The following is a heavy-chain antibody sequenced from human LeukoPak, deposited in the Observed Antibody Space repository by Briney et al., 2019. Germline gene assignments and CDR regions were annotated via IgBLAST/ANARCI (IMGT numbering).Heavy chain of an antibody. Sequence: SETLSLTCTVSGGSISSYYWSWIRQPPGKGLEWIGSIYHSGSTYYNPSLKSRVTISVDTSKNQFSLKLSSVTAADTAVYYCASGGYSGYDSGYWGQGTLVTVSS. J-gene: IGHJ4*02. D-gene: IGHD5-12*01. CDR3: ASGGYSGYDSGY. CDR2: IYHSGST. CDR1: GGSISSYY. V-gene: IGHV4-59*08.